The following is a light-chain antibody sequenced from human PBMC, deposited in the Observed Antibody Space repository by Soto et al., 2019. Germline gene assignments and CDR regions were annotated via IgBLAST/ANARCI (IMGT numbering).Light chain of an antibody. CDR1: SSDVGGYNY. V-gene: IGLV2-8*01. CDR2: EVS. CDR3: SAYAGSSTL. J-gene: IGLJ2*01. Sequence: QSALTQPPSGSGSPGQSVTISCTGTSSDVGGYNYVSWYQQHPGKAPKLMIYEVSKRPSGVPDRFSGSKSGNTASLTVSGLQAEDEADYYCSAYAGSSTLFGGGTKLTVL.